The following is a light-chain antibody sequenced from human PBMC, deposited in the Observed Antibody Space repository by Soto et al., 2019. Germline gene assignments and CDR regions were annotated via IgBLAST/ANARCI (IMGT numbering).Light chain of an antibody. J-gene: IGKJ1*01. CDR2: IAS. CDR1: QGIRND. Sequence: DIQMTQSPSSLSASVGDIVTITCLASQGIRNDLGWYQKKPGKDPKRLMYIASSLQSGVPSRFSGSGSGTEFNLTISRLQTEDFATYDCQQHHTYPPTFGPGTKVDIK. CDR3: QQHHTYPPT. V-gene: IGKV1-17*01.